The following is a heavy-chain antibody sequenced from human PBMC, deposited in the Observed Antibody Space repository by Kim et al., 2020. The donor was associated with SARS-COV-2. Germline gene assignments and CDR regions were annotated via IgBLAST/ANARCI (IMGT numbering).Heavy chain of an antibody. J-gene: IGHJ4*02. CDR2: ISYDGSNK. V-gene: IGHV3-30*04. CDR1: GFTFSRYA. D-gene: IGHD3-10*01. CDR3: ASLWFGELRGTPFDY. Sequence: GGSLRLSCAASGFTFSRYAMHWVRQAPGKGLEWVAVISYDGSNKYYGDSVKGRFTMSRDNSKNTLYLQMNSLRAEDTAVYYCASLWFGELRGTPFDYWGQGTLVTVSS.